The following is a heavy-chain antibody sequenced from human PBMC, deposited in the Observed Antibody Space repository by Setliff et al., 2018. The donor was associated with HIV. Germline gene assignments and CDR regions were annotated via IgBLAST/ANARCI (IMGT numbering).Heavy chain of an antibody. Sequence: PSETLSLTCAVYGGSFSGFYWNWIRQAPGKGLEWIGEINHSRRTKYNPSFNSRVTMSVDTSKNQFSLRLTSVTAADTAMYHCARDRSSGWSKDWFDTWGQGILVTVSS. J-gene: IGHJ5*02. D-gene: IGHD6-19*01. CDR2: INHSRRT. CDR3: ARDRSSGWSKDWFDT. V-gene: IGHV4-34*01. CDR1: GGSFSGFY.